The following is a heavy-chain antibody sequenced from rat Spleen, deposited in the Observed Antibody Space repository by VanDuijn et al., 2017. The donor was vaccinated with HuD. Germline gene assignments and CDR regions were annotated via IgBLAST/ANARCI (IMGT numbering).Heavy chain of an antibody. D-gene: IGHD1-11*01. CDR3: ARPTTGIPFNY. Sequence: EVQLVESGGGLVQPGRSLKLSCSASGFTFSDYTMAWVRQAPKKGLEWVAAIVDDGSRTYYRDSVKGRFTISRDNAKSTLYLQMDSLRSEDTAIYYCARPTTGIPFNYWGQGVMVTVSS. J-gene: IGHJ2*01. V-gene: IGHV5-17*01. CDR1: GFTFSDYT. CDR2: IVDDGSRT.